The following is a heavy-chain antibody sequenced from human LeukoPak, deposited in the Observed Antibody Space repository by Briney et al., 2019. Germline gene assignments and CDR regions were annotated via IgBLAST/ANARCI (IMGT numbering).Heavy chain of an antibody. CDR2: IDQDGSEK. Sequence: GGSLRPSCAASGFTFSNYWMSWVRQAPGKGLEWVANIDQDGSEKYYVDSVKGRFTISRDIAKNSLYLQMNSLRAEDTAVYYCARVAAAGFDYWGQGTLVTVSS. V-gene: IGHV3-7*01. CDR3: ARVAAAGFDY. D-gene: IGHD6-25*01. CDR1: GFTFSNYW. J-gene: IGHJ4*02.